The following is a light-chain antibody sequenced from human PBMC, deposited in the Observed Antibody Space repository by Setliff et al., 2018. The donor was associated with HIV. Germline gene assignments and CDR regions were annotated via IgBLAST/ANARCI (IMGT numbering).Light chain of an antibody. CDR2: DVS. CDR3: CSYAGSSTYV. CDR1: SSDVGGYNY. V-gene: IGLV2-23*02. Sequence: QSVLTQPASVSGSPGQSITISCTGTSSDVGGYNYVSWYQQHPGKAPKLMIYDVSKRPSGVPNRFSGSKSGNTASLTISGLQAEDEADYYCCSYAGSSTYVFGTGTKVTVL. J-gene: IGLJ1*01.